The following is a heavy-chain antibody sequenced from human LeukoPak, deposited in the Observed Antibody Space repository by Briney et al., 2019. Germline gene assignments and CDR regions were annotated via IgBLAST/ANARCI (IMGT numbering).Heavy chain of an antibody. D-gene: IGHD3-3*01. CDR1: GGSLSSGGYY. CDR3: ARDHYDFWSGSTFDI. CDR2: IYYSGST. Sequence: PSETLSLTCTVSGGSLSSGGYYWSWLRQHPGKGLEWIGYIYYSGSTYYNPSLESRVTISVDTSKNQFSLKLSSVTAADTAVYYCARDHYDFWSGSTFDIWGQGTMVTVSS. J-gene: IGHJ3*02. V-gene: IGHV4-31*03.